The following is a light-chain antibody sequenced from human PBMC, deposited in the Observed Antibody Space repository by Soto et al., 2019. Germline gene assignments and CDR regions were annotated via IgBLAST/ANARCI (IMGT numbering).Light chain of an antibody. CDR1: SSNIRSNT. CDR2: GNN. Sequence: QSVLTQPPSASGTPGQRVTISCSGSSSNIRSNTVNWYQQLPGTAPKLLIYGNNQRPSGVPDRFSASESGTSASLAISGLQSDDEADYYCATWDDSLNGRVFGGGTKVPS. V-gene: IGLV1-44*01. J-gene: IGLJ3*02. CDR3: ATWDDSLNGRV.